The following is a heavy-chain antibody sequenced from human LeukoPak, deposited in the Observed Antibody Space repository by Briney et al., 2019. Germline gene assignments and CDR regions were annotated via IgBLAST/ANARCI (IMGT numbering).Heavy chain of an antibody. CDR3: ARDDDYGSGTYMDV. D-gene: IGHD3-10*01. CDR1: GYTFTGYH. J-gene: IGHJ6*03. Sequence: ASVKVSCKASGYTFTGYHTHWVRQAPGQGLEWMGWINPNSGGTKYAQKFQGRVTMTRDTSISTAYMELNSLTSDDTAVYYCARDDDYGSGTYMDVWGKGTTVTVSS. V-gene: IGHV1-2*02. CDR2: INPNSGGT.